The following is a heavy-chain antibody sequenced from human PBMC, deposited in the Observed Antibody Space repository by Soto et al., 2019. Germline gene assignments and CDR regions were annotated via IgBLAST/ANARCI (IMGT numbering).Heavy chain of an antibody. CDR1: GGSISSHY. V-gene: IGHV4-59*11. Sequence: SETLSLTCTVSGGSISSHYWSWIRQPPGKGLEWIGFIYYSGSTNYNPSLKSRATLSVDTSKNQFSMRLTSVTPADTDVYYCARVGEDYDSSGYSESGMEVWGQGTTVT. D-gene: IGHD3-22*01. CDR2: IYYSGST. J-gene: IGHJ6*02. CDR3: ARVGEDYDSSGYSESGMEV.